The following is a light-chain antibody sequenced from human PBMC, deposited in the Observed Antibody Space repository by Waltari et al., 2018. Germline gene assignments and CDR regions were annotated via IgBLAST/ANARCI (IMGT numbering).Light chain of an antibody. CDR1: RRVNTN. CDR2: AAS. Sequence: VVTQSPATLSVSPGETVTLSCRASRRVNTNLAWYQQKPGPAPRLLIFAASTRAPGIPSRMGGSGSGTEFTLTITSLQFEDVGVYYCQQYHKWPPGGFGGGTKVEIE. J-gene: IGKJ4*01. V-gene: IGKV3-15*01. CDR3: QQYHKWPPGG.